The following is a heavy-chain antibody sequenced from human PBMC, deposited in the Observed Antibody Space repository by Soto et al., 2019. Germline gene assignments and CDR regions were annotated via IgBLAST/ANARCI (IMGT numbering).Heavy chain of an antibody. CDR3: ARLTWADYESSGWSSPHVDP. D-gene: IGHD3-22*01. J-gene: IGHJ5*02. CDR2: IYYSGST. Sequence: QLLESGPGLVKPSETLSLTCTVSGGSISSSSYYWGWIRQPPGKGLEWIGSIYYSGSTYYNPSLKSRVTISVDTSKNQFTLKLSSVTAADTAVDYCARLTWADYESSGWSSPHVDPWGQGTLVTGSS. CDR1: GGSISSSSYY. V-gene: IGHV4-39*01.